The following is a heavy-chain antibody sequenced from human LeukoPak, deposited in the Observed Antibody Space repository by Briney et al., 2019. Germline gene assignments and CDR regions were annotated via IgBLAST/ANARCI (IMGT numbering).Heavy chain of an antibody. V-gene: IGHV4-59*08. D-gene: IGHD1-26*01. Sequence: SETLSLTCTVSGVSISSYYWSWIRQPPGKGLEWIGYIYYSGNTNYNPSLKSRVTISIDTSKNQFSLTLNSVTAADTAVYYCARVGSGNFDYWGQGTLVTVSS. CDR1: GVSISSYY. J-gene: IGHJ4*02. CDR3: ARVGSGNFDY. CDR2: IYYSGNT.